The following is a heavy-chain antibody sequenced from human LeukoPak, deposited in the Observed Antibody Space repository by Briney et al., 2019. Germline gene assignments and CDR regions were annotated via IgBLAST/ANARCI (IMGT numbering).Heavy chain of an antibody. CDR2: MNPNSGNT. Sequence: ASVKVSCKASGYTFTSYDINWVRQATGQGLEWMGWMNPNSGNTGYAQKFQGRVTITRNTSISTAYMELSSLRSEDTAVYYCARAYYYDSSGYYYFYYWGQGTLVTVSS. D-gene: IGHD3-22*01. J-gene: IGHJ4*02. V-gene: IGHV1-8*03. CDR3: ARAYYYDSSGYYYFYY. CDR1: GYTFTSYD.